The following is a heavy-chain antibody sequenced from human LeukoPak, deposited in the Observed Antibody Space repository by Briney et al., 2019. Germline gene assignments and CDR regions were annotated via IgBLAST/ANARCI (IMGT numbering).Heavy chain of an antibody. Sequence: GGSLRLSCAASGFTYTTYAMHWVRQAPGQGLEWMGRINPNSGGTNYAQKFQGRVTMTRDTSISTAYMELSRLRSDDTAVYYCARGGWFGDTLYYYYYGMDVWGQGTTVTVSS. CDR1: GFTYTTYA. CDR3: ARGGWFGDTLYYYYYGMDV. V-gene: IGHV1-2*06. CDR2: INPNSGGT. J-gene: IGHJ6*02. D-gene: IGHD3-10*01.